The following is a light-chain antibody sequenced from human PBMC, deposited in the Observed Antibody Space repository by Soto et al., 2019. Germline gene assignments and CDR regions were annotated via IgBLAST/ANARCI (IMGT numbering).Light chain of an antibody. Sequence: DIQVTQSPSSLSASVGDRVIITCWASQGISNYLAWYQQNPGKVPKLLIYAASTLQSGVPSRFSGSGSGTDFTLTISSLQPEDVGTYYCQKYNSAPLTFGPGTKVEIK. CDR3: QKYNSAPLT. CDR2: AAS. CDR1: QGISNY. V-gene: IGKV1-27*01. J-gene: IGKJ3*01.